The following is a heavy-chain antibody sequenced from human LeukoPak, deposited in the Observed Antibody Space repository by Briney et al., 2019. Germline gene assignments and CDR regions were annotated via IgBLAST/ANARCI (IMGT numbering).Heavy chain of an antibody. CDR2: INHSGST. CDR1: GGSFSGYY. CDR3: ARDSYYYDSSGSPLWY. Sequence: SETLSLTCAVYGGSFSGYYWSWIRQPPGKGLEWIGEINHSGSTNYNPSLKSRVTISVDTSKNQFSLKLSSVTAADTAVYYCARDSYYYDSSGSPLWYWGQGTLVTVSS. V-gene: IGHV4-34*01. D-gene: IGHD3-22*01. J-gene: IGHJ4*02.